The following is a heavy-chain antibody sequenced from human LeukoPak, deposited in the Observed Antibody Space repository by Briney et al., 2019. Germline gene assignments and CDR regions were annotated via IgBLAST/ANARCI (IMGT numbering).Heavy chain of an antibody. V-gene: IGHV3-23*01. J-gene: IGHJ4*02. CDR1: GFTFSSYA. Sequence: GGSLRLSCAASGFTFSSYAMSWVRQAPGKGLEWVSAISGSGGSIYYADSVKGRFTISRDNSKNTLYLQLNSLRAEDTAVYYCAKGRRDGYNFYFDYWGQGTLVTVSS. CDR2: ISGSGGSI. CDR3: AKGRRDGYNFYFDY. D-gene: IGHD5-12*01.